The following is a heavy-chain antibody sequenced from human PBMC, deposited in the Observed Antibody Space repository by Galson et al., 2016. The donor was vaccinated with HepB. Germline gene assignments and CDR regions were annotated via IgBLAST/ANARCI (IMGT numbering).Heavy chain of an antibody. CDR2: INPSGGST. Sequence: SVKVSCKASGYTLTRYYIHWVRQAPGQGLEWMGVINPSGGSTKDAQKFQGRVTMTRDTSTSTVYMELSSLRSEDTAVYFCARGGYYDSIGSLRYWGQGTLVTVSS. CDR1: GYTLTRYY. V-gene: IGHV1-46*01. J-gene: IGHJ4*02. D-gene: IGHD3-22*01. CDR3: ARGGYYDSIGSLRY.